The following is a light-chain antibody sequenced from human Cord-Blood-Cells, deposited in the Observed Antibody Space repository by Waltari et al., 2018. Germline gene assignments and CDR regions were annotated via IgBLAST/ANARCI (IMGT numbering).Light chain of an antibody. V-gene: IGKV1-5*03. CDR1: QSISSW. CDR2: KAS. J-gene: IGKJ2*03. CDR3: QQYNSYPYS. Sequence: DIQMTQSTSTLSASVGHRVTITSRASQSISSWLAWYQQKPGKAPKLLIYKASSLESGVPSRFSGSGSGTEFTLTISSLQPDDFATYDCQQYNSYPYSFGQGTKLEIK.